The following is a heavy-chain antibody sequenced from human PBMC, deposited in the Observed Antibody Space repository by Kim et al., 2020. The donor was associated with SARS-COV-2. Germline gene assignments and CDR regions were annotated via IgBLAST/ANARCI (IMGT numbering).Heavy chain of an antibody. V-gene: IGHV3-74*01. D-gene: IGHD1-7*01. Sequence: YADSVKGRFTISRDNAKNTLYLQMNSLRAEDTAVYYCTTTGTTGPYYFDFWGQGSLVTVSS. CDR3: TTTGTTGPYYFDF. J-gene: IGHJ4*02.